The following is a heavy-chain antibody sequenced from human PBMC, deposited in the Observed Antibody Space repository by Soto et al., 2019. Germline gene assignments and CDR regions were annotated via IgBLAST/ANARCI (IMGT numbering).Heavy chain of an antibody. V-gene: IGHV1-69*06. CDR1: GGTFSNYA. J-gene: IGHJ6*02. Sequence: QVQLVQSGAEMRKPGSSVKVSCKSSGGTFSNYAISWVRQASGQGLEWLGGVIPAFTSAQYAPKFQGRVAITADTSTSTAYMELSSLTSEDTAVYYCGRRANRGMDVWGQGTTVIVSS. CDR2: VIPAFTSA. CDR3: GRRANRGMDV. D-gene: IGHD2-8*01.